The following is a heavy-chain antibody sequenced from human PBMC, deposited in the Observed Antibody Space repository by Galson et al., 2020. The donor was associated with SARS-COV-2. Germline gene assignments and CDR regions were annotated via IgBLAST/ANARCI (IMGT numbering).Heavy chain of an antibody. CDR2: INHSGST. J-gene: IGHJ6*02. D-gene: IGHD3-22*01. Sequence: SETLSLTCAVYGGSFSGYYWSWIRQPPGKGLEWIGEINHSGSTNYNPSLKSRVTISVDTSKNQFSLKLSSVTAADTAVYYCASLYYYDSSGRHYYYYYGMDVWGQGTTVTVSS. CDR1: GGSFSGYY. V-gene: IGHV4-34*01. CDR3: ASLYYYDSSGRHYYYYYGMDV.